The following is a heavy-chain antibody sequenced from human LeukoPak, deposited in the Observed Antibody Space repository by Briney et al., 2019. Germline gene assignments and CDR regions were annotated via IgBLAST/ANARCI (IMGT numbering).Heavy chain of an antibody. CDR1: GFTFSSYS. CDR3: ASTNHYYGSGTYDYYFDY. J-gene: IGHJ4*02. V-gene: IGHV3-21*01. CDR2: ISSGSDYI. D-gene: IGHD3-10*01. Sequence: PGRSLRLSCATSGFTFSSYSMNWVRQAPGTGLEWVSSISSGSDYIYYADSVKGRFTISRDNAKNSLYLQMTSLRAEDTAVYYCASTNHYYGSGTYDYYFDYWGQGTLLTVSS.